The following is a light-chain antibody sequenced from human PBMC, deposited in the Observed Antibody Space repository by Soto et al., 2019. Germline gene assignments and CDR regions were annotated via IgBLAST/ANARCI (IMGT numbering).Light chain of an antibody. CDR1: QSVGSN. J-gene: IGKJ4*01. CDR2: DAS. Sequence: EIVMTQSPATLSVSPGERVTLSCRARQSVGSNLAWYQQTPGQAPRVVIYDASTRATVIPARFSGSGSGTEFTLTISRLQSEDFAVYYCQQYDTWPLTFGGGTKVEI. CDR3: QQYDTWPLT. V-gene: IGKV3-15*01.